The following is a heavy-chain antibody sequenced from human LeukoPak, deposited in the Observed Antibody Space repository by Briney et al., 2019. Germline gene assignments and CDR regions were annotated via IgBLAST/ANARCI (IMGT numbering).Heavy chain of an antibody. CDR2: IYTSGST. V-gene: IGHV4-4*07. D-gene: IGHD6-19*01. CDR1: GGSISSYY. CDR3: ARGRMAVAAFYYFDY. J-gene: IGHJ4*02. Sequence: SETLSLTCTVSGGSISSYYWSWLRQPAGKGLEWIGRIYTSGSTKYNPSLKSRVTMSVDTSKNQFSLKLSSVTAADTAVYYCARGRMAVAAFYYFDYWGQGTLVTVSS.